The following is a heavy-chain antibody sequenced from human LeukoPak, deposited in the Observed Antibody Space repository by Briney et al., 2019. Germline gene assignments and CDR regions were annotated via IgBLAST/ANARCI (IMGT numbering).Heavy chain of an antibody. CDR1: GFTFSRYT. J-gene: IGHJ4*02. CDR3: AKGLERESRLDS. Sequence: GGSLRLSCAASGFTFSRYTMYWVRQPPGQGLEWVSGIRNSDGMTYYADSVRGRFTISTDNFKNTLYLQMNSLRAEDTALYYCAKGLERESRLDSWGQGTLVTVSS. D-gene: IGHD3-10*01. CDR2: IRNSDGMT. V-gene: IGHV3-23*01.